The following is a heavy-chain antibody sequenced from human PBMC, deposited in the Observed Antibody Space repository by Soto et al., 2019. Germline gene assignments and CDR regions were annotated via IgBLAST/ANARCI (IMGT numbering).Heavy chain of an antibody. J-gene: IGHJ4*02. V-gene: IGHV1-45*02. D-gene: IGHD3-16*01. CDR2: ITPFSGDV. CDR3: AGGGAGSGPFTCELPGH. CDR1: GNTFTYRY. Sequence: QMQLVQSGAEVKKTGSTVTVSCKALGNTFTYRYLHWVRQAPGQALEWMGWITPFSGDVHYAQKFQERTTITRDRSINTADMRMSSLRSEDTAMYYCAGGGAGSGPFTCELPGHWGQGTLVTVAS.